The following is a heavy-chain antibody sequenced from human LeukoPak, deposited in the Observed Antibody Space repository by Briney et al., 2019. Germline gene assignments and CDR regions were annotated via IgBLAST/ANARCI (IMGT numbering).Heavy chain of an antibody. V-gene: IGHV3-48*02. Sequence: GGSLRLSCAASGFNFSDYSMYWVRQAPGKGLEWVSYISSSGDTIYLADSVRGRFAISRDNAKNSLYLQMNSLRDEDTAVYFCATLTYYYDSSGYYYFSYFDYWGQGTLVTVSS. J-gene: IGHJ4*02. CDR3: ATLTYYYDSSGYYYFSYFDY. CDR1: GFNFSDYS. CDR2: ISSSGDTI. D-gene: IGHD3-22*01.